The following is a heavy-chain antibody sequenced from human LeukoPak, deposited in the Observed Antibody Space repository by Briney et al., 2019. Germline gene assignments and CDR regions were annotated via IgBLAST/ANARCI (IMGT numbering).Heavy chain of an antibody. J-gene: IGHJ5*02. CDR1: EFTFSTYA. V-gene: IGHV3-23*01. Sequence: GGSLRLSCAASEFTFSTYALSWVRQAPGKGLEWVSTIGSGGSTYYADSVKGRFTISRDNSKNTLFLQMNSLTAKDTAVYYCAKWMGTSRAFDPWGQGTLVTVSS. CDR2: IGSGGST. CDR3: AKWMGTSRAFDP. D-gene: IGHD7-27*01.